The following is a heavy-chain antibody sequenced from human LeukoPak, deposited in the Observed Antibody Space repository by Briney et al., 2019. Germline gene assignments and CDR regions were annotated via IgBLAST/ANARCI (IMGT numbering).Heavy chain of an antibody. J-gene: IGHJ3*02. Sequence: GGSLRLSCAASGFTFSSYAMSWVRQAPGKGLEWVSVIYSGDSTYYADSVKGRFTISRDNSKNTLYLQMSSLRAEDTAIYYCARGVPADAFDIWGPGTMVTVSS. D-gene: IGHD4/OR15-4a*01. CDR3: ARGVPADAFDI. CDR2: IYSGDST. V-gene: IGHV3-23*03. CDR1: GFTFSSYA.